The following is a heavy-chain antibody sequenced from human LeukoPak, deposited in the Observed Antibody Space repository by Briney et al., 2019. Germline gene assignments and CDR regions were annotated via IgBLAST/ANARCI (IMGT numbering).Heavy chain of an antibody. CDR1: GFSLSTSGMR. J-gene: IGHJ4*02. V-gene: IGHV2-70*04. CDR2: IDWDDDK. Sequence: SGPTLVNPTQTLTLTCTFSGFSLSTSGMRVSWIRQPPGKALEWLARIDWDDDKFYSTSLKARLTISKDTSKNQVVLTMTNMDPVDTATYYCARISRLYYFDYWGQGTLVTVSS. CDR3: ARISRLYYFDY.